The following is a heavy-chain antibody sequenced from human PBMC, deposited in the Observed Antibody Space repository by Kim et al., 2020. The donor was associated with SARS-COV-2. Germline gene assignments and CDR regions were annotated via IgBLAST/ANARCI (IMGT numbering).Heavy chain of an antibody. CDR1: GGSISSSSYY. CDR3: ARADWENWFDP. V-gene: IGHV4-39*07. Sequence: SETLSLTCTVSGGSISSSSYYWGWIRQPPGKGLEWIGSIYYSGSTYYNPSLKSRVTISVDTSKNQFSLKLSSVTAADTAVYYCARADWENWFDPWGQGTLVTVSS. CDR2: IYYSGST. D-gene: IGHD1-26*01. J-gene: IGHJ5*02.